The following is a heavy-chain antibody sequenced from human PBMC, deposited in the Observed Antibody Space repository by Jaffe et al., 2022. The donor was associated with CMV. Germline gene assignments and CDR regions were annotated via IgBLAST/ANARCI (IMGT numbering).Heavy chain of an antibody. V-gene: IGHV3-23*01. D-gene: IGHD2-15*01. CDR1: GFTRRYA. J-gene: IGHJ4*02. Sequence: EAQLLESGGGLVEAGGSLTLSCAVSGFTRRYAMAWVRQAPGKGLEWVSSISSSGDSTHYADSVKGRCTMSRDKSRDTLYLQFNSLTADDTAIYYCAKFSRWFSSPFDSWGQGTLVTVSS. CDR2: ISSSGDST. CDR3: AKFSRWFSSPFDS.